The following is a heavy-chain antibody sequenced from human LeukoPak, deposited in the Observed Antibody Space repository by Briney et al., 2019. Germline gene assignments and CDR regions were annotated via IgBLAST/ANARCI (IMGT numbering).Heavy chain of an antibody. CDR1: GGTFSSYA. J-gene: IGHJ6*02. Sequence: SVKVSCKASGGTFSSYAISWVRQAPGQGLEWMGGIIPIFGTANYAQKFQGRVTITADESTSTAYMELSSLRSEDTAVYYCARRSIAVAGRTYYGMDVWGQGTTVTVSS. D-gene: IGHD6-19*01. CDR2: IIPIFGTA. V-gene: IGHV1-69*13. CDR3: ARRSIAVAGRTYYGMDV.